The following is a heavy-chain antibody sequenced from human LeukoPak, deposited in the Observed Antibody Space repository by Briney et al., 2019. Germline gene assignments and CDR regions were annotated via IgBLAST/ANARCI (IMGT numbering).Heavy chain of an antibody. CDR1: GGSISSGDYY. CDR3: ASTSAKSDMHLAFDI. V-gene: IGHV4-30-4*08. CDR2: IYYSGST. J-gene: IGHJ3*02. Sequence: PSETLSLTCTVSGGSISSGDYYWSWIRQPPGKGLEWIGYIYYSGSTYYNPSLKSRVTISVDTSKNQFSLKLSSVTAADTAVYYCASTSAKSDMHLAFDIWGQGTMVTVSS. D-gene: IGHD3-9*01.